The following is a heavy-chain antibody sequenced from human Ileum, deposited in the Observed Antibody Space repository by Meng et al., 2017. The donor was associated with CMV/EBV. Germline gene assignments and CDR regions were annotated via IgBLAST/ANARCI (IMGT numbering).Heavy chain of an antibody. CDR1: GDPISSGSHS. CDR2: MYFSAIS. CDR3: ARDLTNKWFYY. V-gene: IGHV4-39*07. Sequence: QMQLRRSEPGLVKRGETLSLTFTASGDPISSGSHSWAWFRQPPGERLGWIGSMYFSAISNYNPSLKSRVTISLHATQKQFSLRLTSVTAADSAVYFCARDLTNKWFYYWGQGTLVTVSS. J-gene: IGHJ4*02. D-gene: IGHD1-26*01.